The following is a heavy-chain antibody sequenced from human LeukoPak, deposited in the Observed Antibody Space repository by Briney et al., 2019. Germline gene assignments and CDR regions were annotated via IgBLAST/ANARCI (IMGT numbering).Heavy chain of an antibody. V-gene: IGHV1-69*04. CDR3: ARTPDV. CDR1: GGTFSTFA. Sequence: ASVKVSCKASGGTFSTFALNWVRQAPGQGLEWMGRVIPILRQSDSAQKFQGRVTITADTSISTAYMELSRLRSDDTAVYYCARTPDVWGQGTTVTVSS. CDR2: VIPILRQS. J-gene: IGHJ6*02.